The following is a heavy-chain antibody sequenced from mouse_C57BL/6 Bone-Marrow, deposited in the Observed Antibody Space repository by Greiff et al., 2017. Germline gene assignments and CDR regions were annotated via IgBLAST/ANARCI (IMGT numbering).Heavy chain of an antibody. CDR3: ARPIYYYGYFDY. Sequence: EVKVVESGGDLVKPGGSLKLSCAASGFTFSSYGMSWVRQTPDKRLEWVATISSGGSYTYYPDSVKGRFTISRDNAKNTLYLQMSSLKSEDTAMYYCARPIYYYGYFDYWGQGTTLTGSS. CDR2: ISSGGSYT. D-gene: IGHD1-1*01. J-gene: IGHJ2*01. CDR1: GFTFSSYG. V-gene: IGHV5-6*01.